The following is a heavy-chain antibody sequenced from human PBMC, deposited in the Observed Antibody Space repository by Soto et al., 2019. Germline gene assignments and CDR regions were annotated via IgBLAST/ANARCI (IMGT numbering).Heavy chain of an antibody. J-gene: IGHJ4*02. Sequence: SETLSLTCAVSGGSISSSKWWSWVRQPPGKGLEWIGEIYHGGSTNYNPSLKSRVTISIDKSKNQFSLKLSSVTAADTAAYYCARLPNYYDSSGYHYWSQGTLVTVSS. CDR2: IYHGGST. V-gene: IGHV4-4*02. CDR1: GGSISSSKW. D-gene: IGHD3-22*01. CDR3: ARLPNYYDSSGYHY.